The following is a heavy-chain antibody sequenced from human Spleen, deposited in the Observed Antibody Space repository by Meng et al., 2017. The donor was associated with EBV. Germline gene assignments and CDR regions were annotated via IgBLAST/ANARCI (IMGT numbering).Heavy chain of an antibody. D-gene: IGHD1-26*01. CDR3: ARVGYSGTYYFDY. J-gene: IGHJ4*02. CDR2: VYHTGSA. V-gene: IGHV4-4*02. CDR1: GGSISSSNW. Sequence: QVQLQESGPGRVKPSGTLSLTCAVSGGSISSSNWWSWVRQPPGRGLEWIGEVYHTGSANYRPSLKSRVSIAVDKSKNQFSLMLWSVNAADTAVYYCARVGYSGTYYFDYWGQGTLVTVSS.